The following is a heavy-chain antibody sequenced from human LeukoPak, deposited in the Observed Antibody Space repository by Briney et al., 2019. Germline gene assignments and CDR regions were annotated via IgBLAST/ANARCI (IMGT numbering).Heavy chain of an antibody. CDR2: IYNTGST. V-gene: IGHV3-66*04. J-gene: IGHJ4*02. CDR3: ACHYYGSATPDH. Sequence: CAAXXFTXSSXXMSXVXQXPGXGLEWVSVIYNTGSTFYADSVKGRFTISRDSSKNTVYLQMNSLRGEDTAVYYCACHYYGSATPDHWGQGTLVTVSS. D-gene: IGHD3-10*01. CDR1: XFTXSSXX.